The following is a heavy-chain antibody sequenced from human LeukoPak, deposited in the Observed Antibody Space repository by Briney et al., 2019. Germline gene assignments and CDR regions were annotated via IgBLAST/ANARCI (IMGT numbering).Heavy chain of an antibody. V-gene: IGHV3-30-3*01. CDR1: GFTFSSYA. J-gene: IGHJ4*02. CDR2: ISYDGSNK. Sequence: PGGSLRLSCAASGFTFSSYAMHWVRQAPGKGLEWVAVISYDGSNKYYADSVKGRFTISRDNSKNTLYLQMNSLRAEDTAVYFCARGGLSIMGYWGQGTLVTVSS. D-gene: IGHD2/OR15-2a*01. CDR3: ARGGLSIMGY.